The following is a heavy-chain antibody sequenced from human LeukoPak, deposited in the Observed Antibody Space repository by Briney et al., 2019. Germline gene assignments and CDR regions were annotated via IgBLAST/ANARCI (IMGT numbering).Heavy chain of an antibody. V-gene: IGHV3-7*01. D-gene: IGHD4-17*01. CDR3: GRVKAGAIDY. CDR1: GFTFSGHS. Sequence: GGSLRLSCAASGFTFSGHSMTWVRQAPGKGLEWVANINLDGSERFYVDFVKGRFTTSRDNADNSMYLQMNSLRAEDTAVYYCGRVKAGAIDYWGQGTLVTVSS. CDR2: INLDGSER. J-gene: IGHJ4*02.